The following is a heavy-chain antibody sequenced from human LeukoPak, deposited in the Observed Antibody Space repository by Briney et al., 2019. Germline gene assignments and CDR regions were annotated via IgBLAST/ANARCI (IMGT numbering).Heavy chain of an antibody. D-gene: IGHD2-2*03. Sequence: GGSLXLSCAASGFTFSSYWMHWVRQAPGKGLVWVSRINSDGSSTIYADSVKGRFTISRDNDKNTLYLQMNSLRAEDTAVYYCASGYRYFDYWGQGTLVTVSS. J-gene: IGHJ4*02. CDR3: ASGYRYFDY. CDR1: GFTFSSYW. V-gene: IGHV3-74*01. CDR2: INSDGSST.